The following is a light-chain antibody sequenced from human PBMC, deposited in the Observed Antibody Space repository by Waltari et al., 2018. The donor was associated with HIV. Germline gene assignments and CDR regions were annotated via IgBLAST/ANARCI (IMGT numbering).Light chain of an antibody. Sequence: SYVVTQPPSLSVAPGQTARMTCEGNNIESYSVHWYQLRPGQAPVLVVHDNNDRPPGSPERFFGSNSGNTATLTINRVEADHEADYYCQVWDSTDDHWVFGGGTKLTVL. V-gene: IGLV3-21*02. J-gene: IGLJ3*02. CDR2: DNN. CDR3: QVWDSTDDHWV. CDR1: NIESYS.